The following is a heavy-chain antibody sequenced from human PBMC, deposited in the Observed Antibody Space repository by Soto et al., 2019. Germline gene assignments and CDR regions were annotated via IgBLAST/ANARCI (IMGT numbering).Heavy chain of an antibody. CDR3: GRSIAVYSSHMDH. Sequence: SETLSLTCLVAGGSMSGYYWSWIRQAPGKGLEWIGYVYYTGSPTYNPSLQSRATISVDTSNKQFSLSLTLATAADTAVFFWGRSIAVYSSHMDHWGQGTRVTVSS. J-gene: IGHJ4*02. CDR2: VYYTGSP. CDR1: GGSMSGYY. D-gene: IGHD6-6*01. V-gene: IGHV4-59*01.